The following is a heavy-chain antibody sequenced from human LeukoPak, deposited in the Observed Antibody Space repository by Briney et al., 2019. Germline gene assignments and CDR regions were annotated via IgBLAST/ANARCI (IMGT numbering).Heavy chain of an antibody. CDR2: INAGNGNT. CDR3: ARVYAGYCSGGSCYSDYFDY. D-gene: IGHD2-15*01. Sequence: ASVKVSCKASGYTLTSYAMHWVRQAPGHRLERKGRINAGNGNTKYSQKFQGRVTITRDTSASTAYMELSSLRSEDTAVYYCARVYAGYCSGGSCYSDYFDYWGQGTLVTVSS. CDR1: GYTLTSYA. V-gene: IGHV1-3*01. J-gene: IGHJ4*02.